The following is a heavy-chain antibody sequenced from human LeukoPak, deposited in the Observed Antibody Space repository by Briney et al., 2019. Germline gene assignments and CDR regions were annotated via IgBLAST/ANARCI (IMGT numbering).Heavy chain of an antibody. CDR2: IYPSGST. J-gene: IGHJ4*02. D-gene: IGHD2-2*01. Sequence: PSEALSLTCTVSGGSISDYFWTWIRQPAGKGLEWIGRIYPSGSTNYNPSLRSRVTILVDKSKNQFSLKLNSVTAADMAVFYCARGAYCGSASCYVTDWGQGTLVTVSS. CDR1: GGSISDYF. V-gene: IGHV4-4*07. CDR3: ARGAYCGSASCYVTD.